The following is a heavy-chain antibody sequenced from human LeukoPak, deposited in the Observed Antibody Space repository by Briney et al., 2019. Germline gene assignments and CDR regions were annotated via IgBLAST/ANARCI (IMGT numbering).Heavy chain of an antibody. D-gene: IGHD3-22*01. V-gene: IGHV4-59*01. J-gene: IGHJ5*02. CDR2: IYYSGST. Sequence: SETLSLTCTVSVGSISSYYWSWIRQPPGKGLEWIGYIYYSGSTNYNPSLKSRVTISVDTSKNQFSLKLSSVTAADTAVYYCARFYDSSAWFDPWGQGTLVTVSS. CDR1: VGSISSYY. CDR3: ARFYDSSAWFDP.